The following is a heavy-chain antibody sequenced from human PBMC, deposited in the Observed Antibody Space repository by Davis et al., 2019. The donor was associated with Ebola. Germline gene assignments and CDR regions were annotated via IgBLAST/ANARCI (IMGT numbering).Heavy chain of an antibody. Sequence: AASVKVSCKTSGYTFTAYYMHWVRQAPGQGLEWMGIINPSGGSTNYAQKFQGRVTMTRDASTSTVYMEVRRLRSEDTAVYYCARDRGRWEAGPYYYYGMDVWGKGTTVTVSS. CDR2: INPSGGST. V-gene: IGHV1-46*01. CDR1: GYTFTAYY. D-gene: IGHD1-26*01. CDR3: ARDRGRWEAGPYYYYGMDV. J-gene: IGHJ6*04.